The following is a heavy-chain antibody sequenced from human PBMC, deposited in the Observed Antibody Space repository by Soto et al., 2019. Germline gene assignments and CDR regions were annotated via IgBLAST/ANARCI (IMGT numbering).Heavy chain of an antibody. V-gene: IGHV4-34*01. D-gene: IGHD6-19*01. J-gene: IGHJ4*02. CDR1: GGSFSGYY. CDR2: INHSGST. CDR3: ARGPLTPDLIAVAGLTFDY. Sequence: QVQLQQWGAGLLKPSETLSLTCAVYGGSFSGYYWSWIRQPPGKGLEWNGEINHSGSTNYNPSLKSRVTISVDTSKNQFSLKLSSVTAADTAVYYCARGPLTPDLIAVAGLTFDYWGQGTLVTVSS.